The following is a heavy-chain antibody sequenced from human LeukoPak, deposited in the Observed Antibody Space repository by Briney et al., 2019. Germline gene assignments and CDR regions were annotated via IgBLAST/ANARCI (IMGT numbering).Heavy chain of an antibody. D-gene: IGHD2-15*01. V-gene: IGHV5-10-1*01. Sequence: GESLKISCKTSGYSFSSYWIGWVRQMPGKGLEWMGRIDPSDSYTNYSPSFQGHVTISADKSISTAYLQWSSLKASDTAMYYCARRMYCSGGSCYQDYYYYGMDVWGQGTTVTVSS. J-gene: IGHJ6*02. CDR1: GYSFSSYW. CDR3: ARRMYCSGGSCYQDYYYYGMDV. CDR2: IDPSDSYT.